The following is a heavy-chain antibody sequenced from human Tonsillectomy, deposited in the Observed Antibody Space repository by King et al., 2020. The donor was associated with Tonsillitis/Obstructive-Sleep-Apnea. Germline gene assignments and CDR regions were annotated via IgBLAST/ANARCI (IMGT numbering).Heavy chain of an antibody. V-gene: IGHV3-30*01. Sequence: VQLVESGGGVVQPGRSLRLSCAASGFTFSSYAMHWVSQAPGKGLEWVAVISYDGSNKYYADSVKGRFTISRDNSKNTLYLQMNRLRAEDTAVYYCARDVLRFLEWLLPTDYWGQGTLVTVSS. J-gene: IGHJ4*02. CDR1: GFTFSSYA. CDR3: ARDVLRFLEWLLPTDY. CDR2: ISYDGSNK. D-gene: IGHD3-3*01.